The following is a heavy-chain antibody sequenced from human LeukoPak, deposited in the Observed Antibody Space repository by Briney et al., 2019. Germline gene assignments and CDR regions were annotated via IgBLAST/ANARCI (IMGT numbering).Heavy chain of an antibody. V-gene: IGHV4-4*07. CDR1: GGSISYYY. CDR2: IYTSGRT. J-gene: IGHJ2*01. Sequence: SETLSLTCTVSGGSISYYYWNWIRQPAGRGLEWIGRIYTSGRTYYNPSLKSRVTISLDTSKNQFSLKLSSVTAADTAVYYCARQYSDILTGYHRGELYWYFDLWGRGTLVTVSS. CDR3: ARQYSDILTGYHRGELYWYFDL. D-gene: IGHD3-9*01.